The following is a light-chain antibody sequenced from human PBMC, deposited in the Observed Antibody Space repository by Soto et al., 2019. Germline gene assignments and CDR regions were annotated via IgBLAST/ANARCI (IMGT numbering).Light chain of an antibody. V-gene: IGKV3-20*01. CDR3: QQYGGSPLFT. CDR1: QGVTPAY. CDR2: GAS. Sequence: EIVLTQSPGTLSLSPGERATLSCTASQGVTPAYLAWYQHKPGQAPRLLIYGASNRATGIPDRFSGSGSGTDFTLTISRLEPEDFAVYSCQQYGGSPLFTFGPGTRVDFK. J-gene: IGKJ3*01.